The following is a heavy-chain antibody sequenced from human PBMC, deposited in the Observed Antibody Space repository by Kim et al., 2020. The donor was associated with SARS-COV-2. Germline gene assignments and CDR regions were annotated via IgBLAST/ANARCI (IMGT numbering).Heavy chain of an antibody. D-gene: IGHD6-19*01. V-gene: IGHV3-30*02. Sequence: YADSVKGRFTNSRDNSKNTLYLQMNSLRAEDTAVYYCAKGFGVAVAAFDYWGQGTLVTVSS. CDR3: AKGFGVAVAAFDY. J-gene: IGHJ4*02.